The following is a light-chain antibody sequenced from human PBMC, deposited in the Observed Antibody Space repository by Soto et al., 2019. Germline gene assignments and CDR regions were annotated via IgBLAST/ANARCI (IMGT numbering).Light chain of an antibody. CDR3: ATWDDSLDGYV. V-gene: IGLV1-44*01. J-gene: IGLJ1*01. Sequence: QSVLTQSPSASGTPGQRVIISCSGSSSNIGSNTVNWYQQLPGTAPKLLIYSHNQRPSGVPDRFSGSQSGTSASLAISGLQSEDEADYYCATWDDSLDGYVFGTGTTVTVL. CDR1: SSNIGSNT. CDR2: SHN.